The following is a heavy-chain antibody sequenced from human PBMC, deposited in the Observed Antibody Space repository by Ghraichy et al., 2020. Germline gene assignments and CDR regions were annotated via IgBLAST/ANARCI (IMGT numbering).Heavy chain of an antibody. D-gene: IGHD5-18*01. J-gene: IGHJ6*03. CDR3: ARVDTAMVRGAYYYYMDV. CDR1: GFTFSSYW. Sequence: GGSLRLSCAASGFTFSSYWMSWVRQAPGKGLEWVANIKQDGSEKYYVDSVKGRFTISRDNAKNSLYLQMNSLRAEDTAVYYCARVDTAMVRGAYYYYMDVWGKGTTVTVSS. CDR2: IKQDGSEK. V-gene: IGHV3-7*03.